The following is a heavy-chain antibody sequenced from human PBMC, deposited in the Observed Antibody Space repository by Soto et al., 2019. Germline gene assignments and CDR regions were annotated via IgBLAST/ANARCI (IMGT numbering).Heavy chain of an antibody. J-gene: IGHJ4*02. CDR1: GFTFSSYS. D-gene: IGHD6-19*01. Sequence: EVQLVESGGGLVKPGGSLRLSCAASGFTFSSYSMNWVRQAPGKGLEWVSSISSSSSYIYYAHSVKGRFTISRDNAKNSLYLQMNSLRAEDTAVYYCARDYTGYSSGSPIYWGQGTLVTVSS. CDR2: ISSSSSYI. V-gene: IGHV3-21*01. CDR3: ARDYTGYSSGSPIY.